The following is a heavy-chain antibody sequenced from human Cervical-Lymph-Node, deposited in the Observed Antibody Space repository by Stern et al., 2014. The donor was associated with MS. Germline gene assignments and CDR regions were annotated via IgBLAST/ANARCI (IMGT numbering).Heavy chain of an antibody. CDR2: IFPNDET. CDR3: ARVVGRYFYQGMDV. D-gene: IGHD2-21*01. Sequence: QVTLRESGPVLVKPTETLTLTCTVSGFALTNARMGVSWIRQPPGRALEWLAHIFPNDETSYSTSLKPSLSISKDTSKSQVVLTMTNLDPVDTATYYCARVVGRYFYQGMDVWGQGTTVTVSS. J-gene: IGHJ6*02. V-gene: IGHV2-26*01. CDR1: GFALTNARMG.